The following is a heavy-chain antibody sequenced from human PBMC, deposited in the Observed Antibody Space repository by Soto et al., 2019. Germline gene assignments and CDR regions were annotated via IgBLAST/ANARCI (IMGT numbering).Heavy chain of an antibody. V-gene: IGHV1-69*06. CDR1: GGTFSSYA. CDR3: ARARLGVATIGDYYYGMDV. CDR2: IIPIFGTA. J-gene: IGHJ6*02. D-gene: IGHD5-12*01. Sequence: GASVKVSFKASGGTFSSYAISCVRQAPGQGLEWMGGIIPIFGTANYAQKFQGRVTITADKSTSTAYMELSSLRSEDTAVYYCARARLGVATIGDYYYGMDVWGQGTTVTVSS.